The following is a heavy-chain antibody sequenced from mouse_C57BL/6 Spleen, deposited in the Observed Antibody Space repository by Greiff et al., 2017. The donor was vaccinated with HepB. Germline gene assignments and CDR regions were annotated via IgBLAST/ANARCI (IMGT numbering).Heavy chain of an antibody. J-gene: IGHJ4*01. Sequence: VQLQQSGAELARPGASVKLSCKASGYTFTSYGISWVKQRTGQGLEWIGEIYPRSGNTYYNEKFKGKATLTADKSSSTAYMELRSLTSEDSAVYFCARTGHTMIREYAMDYWGQGTSVTVSS. CDR3: ARTGHTMIREYAMDY. CDR2: IYPRSGNT. CDR1: GYTFTSYG. D-gene: IGHD2-4*01. V-gene: IGHV1-81*01.